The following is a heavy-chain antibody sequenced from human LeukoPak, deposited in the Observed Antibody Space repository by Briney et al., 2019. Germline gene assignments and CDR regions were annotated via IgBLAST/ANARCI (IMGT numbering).Heavy chain of an antibody. J-gene: IGHJ4*02. D-gene: IGHD6-19*01. CDR3: AREPGIAVAGTQGYYFDY. V-gene: IGHV3-30*04. Sequence: GGSLRLSCAASGFTFSSYAMHWVRQAPGKGLEWVAVISYDGSNKYYADSVKGRFTISRDNSKNTLYLQMNSLRAEDTAVYYCAREPGIAVAGTQGYYFDYWGQGTLVTVSS. CDR1: GFTFSSYA. CDR2: ISYDGSNK.